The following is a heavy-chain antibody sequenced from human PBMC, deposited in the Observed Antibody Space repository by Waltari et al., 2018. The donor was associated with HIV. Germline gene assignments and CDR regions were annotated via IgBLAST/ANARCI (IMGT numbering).Heavy chain of an antibody. V-gene: IGHV1-45*02. D-gene: IGHD3-10*01. CDR2: ITPFNGNT. Sequence: QMRLLQSGAEVKKTGSSVKVSCTASGYTFTSPTLHWVRQAPGQALEWMGLITPFNGNTNYAQKFQDRVTITRDRSMSTAYRGLSSLRFEDTAMYYCARSRDYGSGKDYDMDVWGQGTTVTVSS. J-gene: IGHJ6*02. CDR3: ARSRDYGSGKDYDMDV. CDR1: GYTFTSPT.